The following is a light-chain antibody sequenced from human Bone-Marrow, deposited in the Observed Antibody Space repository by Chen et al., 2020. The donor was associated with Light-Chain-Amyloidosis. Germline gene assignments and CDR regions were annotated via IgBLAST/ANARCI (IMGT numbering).Light chain of an antibody. V-gene: IGLV1-40*01. CDR2: GNT. CDR1: SPNIGAGND. Sequence: QSVLTQPPSVSGAPGQKVTILCTGSSPNIGAGNDVHWYQQLPGTTPKILIYGNTNRLSGVPSRFSVSKSGTSASLVISGLQPDDEADYHCQTYANATHIFGTGTKVIVL. CDR3: QTYANATHI. J-gene: IGLJ1*01.